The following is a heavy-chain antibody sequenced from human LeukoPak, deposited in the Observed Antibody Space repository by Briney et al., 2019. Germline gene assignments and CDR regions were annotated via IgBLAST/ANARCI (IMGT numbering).Heavy chain of an antibody. D-gene: IGHD6-19*01. CDR1: GFTFSSYA. Sequence: GGSLRLSCAASGFTFSSYAMHWVRQAPGKGLEWVAVISYDGSNKYYADSVKGRFTISRDNSKNTLYLQMNSLRAEDTAVYYCARGYSDSRGWYDDWFDPWGQGTLVTVSS. CDR3: ARGYSDSRGWYDDWFDP. J-gene: IGHJ5*02. CDR2: ISYDGSNK. V-gene: IGHV3-30-3*01.